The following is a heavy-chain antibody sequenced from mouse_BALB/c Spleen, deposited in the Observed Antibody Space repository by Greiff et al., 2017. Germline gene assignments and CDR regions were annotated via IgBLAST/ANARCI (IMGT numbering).Heavy chain of an antibody. V-gene: IGHV5-4*02. CDR3: ASYYYGSDAMDY. CDR2: ISDGGSYT. J-gene: IGHJ4*01. D-gene: IGHD1-1*01. Sequence: EVQRVESGGGLVKPGGSLKLSCAASGFTFSDYYMYWVRQTPEKRLEWVATISDGGSYTYYPDSVKGRFTISRDNAKNNLYLQMSSLKSEDTAMYYCASYYYGSDAMDYWGQGTSVTVSS. CDR1: GFTFSDYY.